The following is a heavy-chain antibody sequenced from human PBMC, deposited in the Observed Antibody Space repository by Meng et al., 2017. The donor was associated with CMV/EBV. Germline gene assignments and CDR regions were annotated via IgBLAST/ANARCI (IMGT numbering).Heavy chain of an antibody. D-gene: IGHD2-15*01. Sequence: VQLQESGAGLVKPSETLSLTCTVSGGSISSYYWSWSRQPAGKGLEWIGRIYTSGSTNYNPSLKSRVTMSVDTSKNQFSLKLSSVTAADTAVCYCARSMVVAGDWFDPWGQGTLVTVSS. CDR1: GGSISSYY. J-gene: IGHJ5*02. V-gene: IGHV4-4*07. CDR2: IYTSGST. CDR3: ARSMVVAGDWFDP.